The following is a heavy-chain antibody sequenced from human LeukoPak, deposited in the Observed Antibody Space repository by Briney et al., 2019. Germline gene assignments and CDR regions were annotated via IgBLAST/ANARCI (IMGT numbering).Heavy chain of an antibody. CDR3: ARGPGRARAHYYYYYGMDV. CDR1: GYTFTSYD. CDR2: MNPNSGNT. Sequence: ASVKVSCKASGYTFTSYDINWVRQATGQGLEWMGWMNPNSGNTGYAQKFQGRVTITRNTSISTAYMELSSLRSEDAAVYYCARGPGRARAHYYYYYGMDVWGQGTTVTVSS. V-gene: IGHV1-8*03. D-gene: IGHD1-26*01. J-gene: IGHJ6*02.